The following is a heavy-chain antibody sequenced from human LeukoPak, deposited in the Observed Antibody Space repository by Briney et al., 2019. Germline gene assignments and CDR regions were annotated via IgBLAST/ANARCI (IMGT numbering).Heavy chain of an antibody. CDR1: GFTLNDYY. J-gene: IGHJ4*02. Sequence: GGSLRLSCAASGFTLNDYYMSWIRQAPGKGLEWISYISYSATIIEYADSVKGRFTISRDNAKNSLYLEMNSLRAEDTAVYYCARAHNWKYGTFDYWGQGTLVTVSS. CDR3: ARAHNWKYGTFDY. CDR2: ISYSATII. D-gene: IGHD1-7*01. V-gene: IGHV3-11*04.